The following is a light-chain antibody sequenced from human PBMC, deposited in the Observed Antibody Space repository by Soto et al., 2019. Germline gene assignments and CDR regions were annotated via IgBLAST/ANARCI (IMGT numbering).Light chain of an antibody. Sequence: DIQMTQSPSSLSASVGDRVTITCRASQGMSNELGWYQQKPGKAPKRLIYAASSLQSGVPSRFSGSGSGTEFTLPISSLQPEDFATYYCLQHNSYPPTFGQGTKLEIK. J-gene: IGKJ2*01. CDR3: LQHNSYPPT. CDR2: AAS. V-gene: IGKV1-17*01. CDR1: QGMSNE.